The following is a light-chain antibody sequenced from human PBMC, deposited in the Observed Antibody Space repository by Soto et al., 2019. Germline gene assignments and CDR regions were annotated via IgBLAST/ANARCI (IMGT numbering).Light chain of an antibody. CDR2: DKN. V-gene: IGLV1-51*01. CDR3: GTWDSSLSVV. J-gene: IGLJ2*01. CDR1: SSNIGNKY. Sequence: QSVLPQPPSLSADPGQKVTISCSGSSSNIGNKYVSWYQQLPGTAPKHLIYDKNKRPSGIPDRFSGSKSVTSATLGITGLQTGDEDDYYCGTWDSSLSVVFGGGTKLTVL.